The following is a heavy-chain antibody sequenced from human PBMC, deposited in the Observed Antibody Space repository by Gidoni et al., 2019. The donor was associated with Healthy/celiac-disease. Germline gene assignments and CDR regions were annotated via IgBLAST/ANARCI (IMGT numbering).Heavy chain of an antibody. D-gene: IGHD6-19*01. V-gene: IGHV3-43*01. CDR2: ISWDGGST. Sequence: EVQLVESGGVVVQPGGSLRLSCAASGFTFDDYTMHWVRQAPGKGLEWVSLISWDGGSTYYADSVKGRFTISRDNSKNSLYLQMNSLRTEDTALYYCAKLKVAGTYYYYGMDVWGQGTTVTVSS. CDR1: GFTFDDYT. CDR3: AKLKVAGTYYYYGMDV. J-gene: IGHJ6*02.